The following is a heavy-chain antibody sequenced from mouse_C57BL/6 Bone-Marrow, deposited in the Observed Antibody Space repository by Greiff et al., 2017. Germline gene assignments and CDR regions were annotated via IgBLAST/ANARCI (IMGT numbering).Heavy chain of an antibody. D-gene: IGHD2-2*01. J-gene: IGHJ4*01. CDR2: ISNLAYSI. Sequence: EVKLVESGGGLVQPGGSLKLSCAASGFTFSDYGMAWVRQAPRKGPEWVAFISNLAYSIYYADTVKGRFTISRENDKNTLYLEMSSLRSEDTAMYYCARVTTVQRDYAMDYWGQGTSVTVSS. CDR3: ARVTTVQRDYAMDY. V-gene: IGHV5-15*04. CDR1: GFTFSDYG.